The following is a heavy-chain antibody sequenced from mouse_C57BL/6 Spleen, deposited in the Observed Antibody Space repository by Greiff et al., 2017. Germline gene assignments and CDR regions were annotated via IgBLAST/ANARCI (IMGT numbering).Heavy chain of an antibody. V-gene: IGHV1-15*01. Sequence: QVQLQQSGAELVRPGASVTLSCKASGYTFTDYEMHWVKQTPVHGLEWIGAIDPETGGTAYNQKFKGKAILTADKSSSTAYMELRSLTSEDSAVYYCTREATAYAMDYWGQGTSVTVSS. CDR3: TREATAYAMDY. D-gene: IGHD1-2*01. J-gene: IGHJ4*01. CDR2: IDPETGGT. CDR1: GYTFTDYE.